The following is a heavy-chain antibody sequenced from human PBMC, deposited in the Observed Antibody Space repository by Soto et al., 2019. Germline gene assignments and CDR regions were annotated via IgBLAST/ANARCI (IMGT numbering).Heavy chain of an antibody. CDR3: ARYTVTPSSNWFDP. J-gene: IGHJ5*02. D-gene: IGHD4-17*01. CDR2: IYYSGST. Sequence: QVQLQESGPGLVKPSQTLSLTCIVSGGSISSGGHYWSWIRQHPGKGLEWIGYIYYSGSTYYNPSLKSRVTISVDTSKNQFSLKLSSVTAADTAVYYCARYTVTPSSNWFDPWGQGTLVTVSS. V-gene: IGHV4-31*03. CDR1: GGSISSGGHY.